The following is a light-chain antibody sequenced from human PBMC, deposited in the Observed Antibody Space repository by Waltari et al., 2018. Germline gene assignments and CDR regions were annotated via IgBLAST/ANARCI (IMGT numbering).Light chain of an antibody. CDR2: WAS. V-gene: IGKV4-1*01. CDR3: QQYYAAPYT. Sequence: DIVMTQSPDSLAVSLGGRATINCKSSRSVLDTSKNKNFLAWYQLKPGQSPNLLIYWASTRESGVPDRVRASVSGTDFTLTISSLQAEDVAIYSCQQYYAAPYTFGQGTKVEIK. J-gene: IGKJ2*01. CDR1: RSVLDTSKNKNF.